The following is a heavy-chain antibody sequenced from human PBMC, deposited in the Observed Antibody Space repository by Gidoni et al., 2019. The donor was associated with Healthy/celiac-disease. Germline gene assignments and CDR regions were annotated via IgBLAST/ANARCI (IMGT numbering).Heavy chain of an antibody. CDR1: GFPFSRYW. J-gene: IGHJ5*02. D-gene: IGHD6-19*01. Sequence: EVQLVESGGGLVQPGGSLRLSCAAAGFPFSRYWMHWVRPAPGKGMVWVSRINSDGSSTSYADSVKGRFTISRDNAKNTLYLQMNSLRAEDTAVYYCAREAAPGWTAPKVWFDPWGQGTLVTVSS. CDR3: AREAAPGWTAPKVWFDP. V-gene: IGHV3-74*01. CDR2: INSDGSST.